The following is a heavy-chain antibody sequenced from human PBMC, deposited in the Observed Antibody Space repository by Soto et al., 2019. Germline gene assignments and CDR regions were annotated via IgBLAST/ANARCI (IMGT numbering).Heavy chain of an antibody. V-gene: IGHV4-31*03. CDR2: IYYSGST. J-gene: IGHJ4*02. CDR1: GGSISSGGYY. D-gene: IGHD6-19*01. Sequence: PSETLSLTCTVSGGSISSGGYYWSWIRQHPGKGLEWIGYIYYSGSTYYNPSLKSRVTISVDTSKNQFSLKLSSVTAADTAVYYCARGGIAVAGTPLVVLDYWGQGTLVTVSS. CDR3: ARGGIAVAGTPLVVLDY.